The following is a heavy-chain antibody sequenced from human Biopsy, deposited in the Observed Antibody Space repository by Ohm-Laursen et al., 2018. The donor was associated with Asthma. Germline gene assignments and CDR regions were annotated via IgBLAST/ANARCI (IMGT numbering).Heavy chain of an antibody. V-gene: IGHV1-18*01. CDR3: ARVGGDGSGSSIDNYFGMDV. CDR1: GYTFNSAG. CDR2: ISVYNGNT. D-gene: IGHD3-10*01. Sequence: GASVKVSCKASGYTFNSAGITWVRQAPGQGLEWMGWISVYNGNTKVAQKLQDRVTMITDTSTSTAYMELRSLRSDDTAVYYCARVGGDGSGSSIDNYFGMDVWGQGTTVTVSS. J-gene: IGHJ6*02.